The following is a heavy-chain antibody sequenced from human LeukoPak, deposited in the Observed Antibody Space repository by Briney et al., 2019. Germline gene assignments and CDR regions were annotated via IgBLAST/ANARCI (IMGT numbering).Heavy chain of an antibody. Sequence: ASVKVSCTASGYTFTSYYMHWVRQAPGQGLEWMGIINPSGGSTSYAQKFQGRVTMTRDMSTSTVYIELSSLRSEDTAVYYCARVGGIAAAEFPRLDYWGQGTLVTVSS. CDR2: INPSGGST. CDR1: GYTFTSYY. D-gene: IGHD6-13*01. CDR3: ARVGGIAAAEFPRLDY. V-gene: IGHV1-46*01. J-gene: IGHJ4*02.